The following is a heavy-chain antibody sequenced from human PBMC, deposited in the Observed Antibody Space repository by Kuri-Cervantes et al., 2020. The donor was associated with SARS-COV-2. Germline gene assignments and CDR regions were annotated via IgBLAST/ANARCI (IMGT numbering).Heavy chain of an antibody. CDR2: ISYDGSNK. CDR1: GFTFSSYG. D-gene: IGHD1-1*01. Sequence: GGSLRLSCAASGFTFSSYGMHWVRQAPGKGLEWVAVISYDGSNKYYADSVKGRFTISRDNSKNTLYLQMNSLRAEDTAVYYCATASPHYVQSNWFDPWGQGTLVTVSS. V-gene: IGHV3-30*03. CDR3: ATASPHYVQSNWFDP. J-gene: IGHJ5*02.